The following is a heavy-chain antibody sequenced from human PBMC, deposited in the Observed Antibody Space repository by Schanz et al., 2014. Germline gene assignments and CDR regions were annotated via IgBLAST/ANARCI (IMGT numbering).Heavy chain of an antibody. CDR1: GYIFGSHG. V-gene: IGHV1-18*01. J-gene: IGHJ3*02. D-gene: IGHD3-10*01. Sequence: QGQLVKSGAEVKKPGASVRVSCKASGYIFGSHGMTWVRQVPGKGPELMGWINAHTGYTQYAQKFQGRVNMTRDTVTTTVHLELTRLRTDDTAIYYCARVHIATYHYNSPGAFDIWGQGTRVTVSS. CDR2: INAHTGYT. CDR3: ARVHIATYHYNSPGAFDI.